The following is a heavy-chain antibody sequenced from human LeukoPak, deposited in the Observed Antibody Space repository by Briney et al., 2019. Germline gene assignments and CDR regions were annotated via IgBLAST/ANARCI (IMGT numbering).Heavy chain of an antibody. Sequence: ASVKVSCKASGYTFTSYYMHWVRQAPGQGLEWMGIINPSGGSTSYAQKFQGRVTMTRDTSTSTVYMELSSLRSEDTAVYYCARGELLRFLEWLPEYYFDYWGQGILVTVSS. V-gene: IGHV1-46*01. CDR3: ARGELLRFLEWLPEYYFDY. CDR2: INPSGGST. J-gene: IGHJ4*02. D-gene: IGHD3-3*01. CDR1: GYTFTSYY.